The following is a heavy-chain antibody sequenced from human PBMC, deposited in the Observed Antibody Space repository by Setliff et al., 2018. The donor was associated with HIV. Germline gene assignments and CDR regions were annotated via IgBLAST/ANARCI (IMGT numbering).Heavy chain of an antibody. CDR2: IYYSGST. CDR1: GGSISNSRYY. CDR3: ASRVYYYDSNNFLREEGFDP. J-gene: IGHJ5*02. D-gene: IGHD3-22*01. V-gene: IGHV4-39*01. Sequence: VSLTCTVSGGSISNSRYYWSWIRQPPGKGLEWIGSIYYSGSTYYNPSLKSRVTISVDTSKNQFSLNLTSVTAADTAVYYCASRVYYYDSNNFLREEGFDPWGQGTLVTVSS.